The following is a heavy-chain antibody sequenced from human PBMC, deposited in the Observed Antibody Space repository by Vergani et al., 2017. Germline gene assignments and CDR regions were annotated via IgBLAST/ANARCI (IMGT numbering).Heavy chain of an antibody. J-gene: IGHJ4*02. V-gene: IGHV3-21*01. D-gene: IGHD6-13*01. CDR3: AKGSKGSSWYTPNDY. CDR2: ISSSSSYI. CDR1: GFTFSSYS. Sequence: EVQLVESGGGLVKPGGSLRLSCAASGFTFSSYSMNWVRQAPGKGLEWVSSISSSSSYIYYADSVKGRFTISRDNAKNSLYLQMNSLRAEDTAVYHCAKGSKGSSWYTPNDYWGQGTLVTVSS.